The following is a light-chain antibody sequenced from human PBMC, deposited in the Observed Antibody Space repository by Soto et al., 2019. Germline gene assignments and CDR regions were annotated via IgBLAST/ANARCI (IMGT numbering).Light chain of an antibody. CDR3: QQYGSSPYT. V-gene: IGKV3-20*01. CDR2: GAS. Sequence: EIVLTQSPGTLSLSPGERATLSCRASQSVSRSYLAWYQQKPGQAPRLLIYGASSRATGIPDRFSGSGSGTDFTLTISRLEPEDFAVYYCQQYGSSPYTFGXGTKL. J-gene: IGKJ2*01. CDR1: QSVSRSY.